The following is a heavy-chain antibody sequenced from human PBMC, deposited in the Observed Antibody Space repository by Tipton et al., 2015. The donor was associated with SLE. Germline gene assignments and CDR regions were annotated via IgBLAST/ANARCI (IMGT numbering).Heavy chain of an antibody. Sequence: SLRLSCTASGFNFDDFSMYWVRQVPGKGLEWVSGITWTSDIRAYADSVKGRFTISRDNAKNSLYLQMNSLRAEDTAVYYCVGELLPYYGMDVWGQGTTVTVSS. CDR1: GFNFDDFS. D-gene: IGHD1-26*01. J-gene: IGHJ6*02. CDR2: ITWTSDIR. V-gene: IGHV3-9*01. CDR3: VGELLPYYGMDV.